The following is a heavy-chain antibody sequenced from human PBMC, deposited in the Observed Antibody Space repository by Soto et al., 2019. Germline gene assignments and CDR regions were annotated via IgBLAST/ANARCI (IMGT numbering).Heavy chain of an antibody. Sequence: ASVKVSCKVSGYTLTELSMHWVRQAPGKGPEWMGGFDPEDGETIYAQKFQGRVTMTEDTSTDTAYMELSSLRSEDTAVYYCATALGYCSSTSCYAWFDPWGQGTLVTVSS. D-gene: IGHD2-2*01. CDR2: FDPEDGET. J-gene: IGHJ5*02. CDR1: GYTLTELS. CDR3: ATALGYCSSTSCYAWFDP. V-gene: IGHV1-24*01.